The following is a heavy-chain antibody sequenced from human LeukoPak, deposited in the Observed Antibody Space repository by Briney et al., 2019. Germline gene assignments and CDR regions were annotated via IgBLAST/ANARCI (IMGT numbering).Heavy chain of an antibody. CDR1: GYTFTGYY. V-gene: IGHV1-2*06. J-gene: IGHJ4*02. CDR3: AREGGLNYYDSSGYYYS. D-gene: IGHD3-22*01. Sequence: GASVKVSCKACGYTFTGYYMHWVRQAPGQGLEWMGRINPNSGGTNYAQKFQGRVTMTRDTSISTAYMELSRLRSDDTAVYYCAREGGLNYYDSSGYYYSWGQGTLVTVSS. CDR2: INPNSGGT.